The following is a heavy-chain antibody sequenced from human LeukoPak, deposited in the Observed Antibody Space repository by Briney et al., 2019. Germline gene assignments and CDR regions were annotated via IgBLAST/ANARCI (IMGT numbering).Heavy chain of an antibody. J-gene: IGHJ4*02. D-gene: IGHD6-19*01. Sequence: PGGSLRLSCAASGFSFSTYSMIWVRQAPGKGLGWVSSVSGTSEYIYYADSVRGRFTISRDNAKNTVYLQMNSLRAGDTAVYYCARWYSSGWYSDYWGQGTLVTVSS. CDR1: GFSFSTYS. CDR3: ARWYSSGWYSDY. V-gene: IGHV3-21*06. CDR2: VSGTSEYI.